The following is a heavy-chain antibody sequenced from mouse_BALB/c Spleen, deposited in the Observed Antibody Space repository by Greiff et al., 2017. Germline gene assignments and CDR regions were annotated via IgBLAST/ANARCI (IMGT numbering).Heavy chain of an antibody. CDR2: IYPGDGDT. V-gene: IGHV1-87*01. Sequence: LVESGAELARPGASVKLSCKASGYTFTSYWMQWVKQRPGQGLEWIGAIYPGDGDTRYTQKFKGKATLTADKSSSTAYMQLSSLASEDSAVYYCARWGAWFAYWGQGTLVTVSA. CDR1: GYTFTSYW. J-gene: IGHJ3*01. D-gene: IGHD2-3*01. CDR3: ARWGAWFAY.